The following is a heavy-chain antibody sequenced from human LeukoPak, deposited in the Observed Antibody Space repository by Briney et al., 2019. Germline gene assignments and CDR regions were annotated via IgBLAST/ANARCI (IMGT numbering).Heavy chain of an antibody. J-gene: IGHJ4*02. Sequence: GGSLRLSCAASGFTFSSYWMSWVRQAPGKGLEWVANIKQDGSEKYYVDSVKGRFTISRDNAKNSLYLQMNSLRAEDTAVYYCARQGRYYYDSSGYYYLDYRGQGTLVTVSS. V-gene: IGHV3-7*01. CDR2: IKQDGSEK. CDR3: ARQGRYYYDSSGYYYLDY. D-gene: IGHD3-22*01. CDR1: GFTFSSYW.